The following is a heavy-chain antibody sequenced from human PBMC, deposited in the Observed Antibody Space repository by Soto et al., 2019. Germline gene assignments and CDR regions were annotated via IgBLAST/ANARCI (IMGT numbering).Heavy chain of an antibody. J-gene: IGHJ4*02. CDR2: ITDNGGST. D-gene: IGHD4-17*01. Sequence: GGSLRLSCAASGFTFSRDGMSWVRQAPGKGLEWVSLITDNGGSTYYADSVKGRFTISRDNTKNALCLQMNSLRAEDTAVYYCAKERATTTAFDYWGQGALVTVSS. CDR1: GFTFSRDG. CDR3: AKERATTTAFDY. V-gene: IGHV3-23*01.